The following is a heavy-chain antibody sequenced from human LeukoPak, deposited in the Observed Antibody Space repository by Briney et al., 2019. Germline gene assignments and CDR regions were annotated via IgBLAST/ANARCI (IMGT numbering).Heavy chain of an antibody. Sequence: ASVKVSCKASGYTFTDYYMHRVRQAPGQGLEWMGWINPNSGATNYAQKFQGRVTMTRDTSISTAYMELSRLRSDDTAVYYCARVGYYYYGMDVWGQGTTVTVSS. CDR3: ARVGYYYYGMDV. CDR1: GYTFTDYY. CDR2: INPNSGAT. J-gene: IGHJ6*02. V-gene: IGHV1-2*02.